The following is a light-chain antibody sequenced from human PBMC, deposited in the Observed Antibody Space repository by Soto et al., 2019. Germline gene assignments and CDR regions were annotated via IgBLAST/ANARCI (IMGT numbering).Light chain of an antibody. Sequence: DIVMTQSPDSLAVSLGERATINCKSSQSVLYSSNNKNYLAWYQQKPGQPPKLLIYWASTRESGVPDRFSGSGSGTDFTLTISSRQAEDVAVYYCQQYYSTPWTFAQGTKVEIK. CDR1: QSVLYSSNNKNY. CDR2: WAS. CDR3: QQYYSTPWT. J-gene: IGKJ1*01. V-gene: IGKV4-1*01.